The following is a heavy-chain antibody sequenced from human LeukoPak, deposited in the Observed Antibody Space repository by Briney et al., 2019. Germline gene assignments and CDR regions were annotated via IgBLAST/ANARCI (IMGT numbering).Heavy chain of an antibody. CDR3: ASLSGYSYGVDY. V-gene: IGHV3-74*01. CDR2: IDSDGRIT. Sequence: GGSLRLSCAASGFTFSSHWMHWVRQAPGKGLVWVSRIDSDGRITTYADSVKGRFTISRDNAKNTLYLQMNSLRAEDTAVYYCASLSGYSYGVDYWGQGTLVTVSS. J-gene: IGHJ4*02. CDR1: GFTFSSHW. D-gene: IGHD5-18*01.